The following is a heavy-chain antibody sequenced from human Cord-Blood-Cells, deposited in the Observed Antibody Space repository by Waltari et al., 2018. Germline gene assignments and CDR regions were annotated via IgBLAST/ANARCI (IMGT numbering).Heavy chain of an antibody. Sequence: EVQLVESGGGLVQPGGSLRLSCAASGFTFSSYSMNWVRQAPGKGLEWVSYISSSSSTIYYADSVKGRFTISRDNAKNSLYLQRNSLRDEDTAVYYCARDLRKVGMGWFDPWGQGTLVTVSS. CDR2: ISSSSSTI. J-gene: IGHJ5*02. CDR3: ARDLRKVGMGWFDP. V-gene: IGHV3-48*02. D-gene: IGHD1-26*01. CDR1: GFTFSSYS.